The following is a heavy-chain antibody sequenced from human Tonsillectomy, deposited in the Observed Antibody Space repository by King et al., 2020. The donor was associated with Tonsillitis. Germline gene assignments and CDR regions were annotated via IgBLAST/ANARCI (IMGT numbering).Heavy chain of an antibody. CDR2: IGTAGDT. CDR1: GFTFSSYD. J-gene: IGHJ2*01. D-gene: IGHD4-17*01. CDR3: ARDAYPTVTSWYFDL. Sequence: VQLVESGGGLVQPGGSLRLSCAASGFTFSSYDMHWVRQATGKGLEWVSAIGTAGDTYYPGSVKGRFTISRENAKNSLYLQMNSLGAGDTAVYYCARDAYPTVTSWYFDLWGRGTLVTVSS. V-gene: IGHV3-13*04.